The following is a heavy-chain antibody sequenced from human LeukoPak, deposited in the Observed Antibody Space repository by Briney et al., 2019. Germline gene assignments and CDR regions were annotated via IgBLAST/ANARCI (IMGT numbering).Heavy chain of an antibody. CDR3: ARVEFGEYSSYFDD. CDR1: GFTFSRYW. D-gene: IGHD3-10*01. V-gene: IGHV3-7*01. CDR2: IKQDGFTK. J-gene: IGHJ4*02. Sequence: GGSLRLSCAASGFTFSRYWMSWVRQAPGKGLGWVANIKQDGFTKYYVDSVRGRFTISRDSAKNSLSLQMNSLRAEDTAVYYCARVEFGEYSSYFDDWGQGTLVTVSS.